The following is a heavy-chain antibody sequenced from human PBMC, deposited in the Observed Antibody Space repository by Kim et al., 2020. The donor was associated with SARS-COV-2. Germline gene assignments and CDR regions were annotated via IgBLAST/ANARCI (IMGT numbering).Heavy chain of an antibody. CDR1: GYTFTSYA. CDR2: INAGNGNT. J-gene: IGHJ4*02. CDR3: ARGGSGSYYMGFDY. V-gene: IGHV1-3*01. Sequence: ASVKVSCKASGYTFTSYAMHWVRQAPGQRLEWMGWINAGNGNTKYSQKFQGRVTITRDTSASTAYMELSSLRSEDTAVYYCARGGSGSYYMGFDYWGQGTLVTVSS. D-gene: IGHD3-10*01.